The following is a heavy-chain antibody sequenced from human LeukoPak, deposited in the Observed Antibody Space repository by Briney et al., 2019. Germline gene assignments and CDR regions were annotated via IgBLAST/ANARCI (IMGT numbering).Heavy chain of an antibody. CDR1: GFTVSSYY. Sequence: GGSLRLSCAASGFTVSSYYMTWVRQAPGKGLEWVSIIYSGGSIYYADSVKGRFTISRDNSKNTLYLQMNSLRVEDTAVYYCARGTGGDILTGYTYYFEHWGQGTLVTVSS. V-gene: IGHV3-66*01. J-gene: IGHJ4*02. D-gene: IGHD3-9*01. CDR3: ARGTGGDILTGYTYYFEH. CDR2: IYSGGSI.